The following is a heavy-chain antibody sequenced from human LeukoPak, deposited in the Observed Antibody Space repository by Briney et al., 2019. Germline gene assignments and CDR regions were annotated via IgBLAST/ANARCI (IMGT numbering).Heavy chain of an antibody. CDR2: INWNGGRT. V-gene: IGHV3-20*01. CDR3: ARASYYYYGMDV. Sequence: PGGSLRLSCAASGFTFDDYGMSWVRQAPGKGLEWVSGINWNGGRTGYADSVKGRFTISRDNAKNSLYLQMNSLRAEDTALYHCARASYYYYGMDVWGQGTTVTVSS. J-gene: IGHJ6*02. CDR1: GFTFDDYG.